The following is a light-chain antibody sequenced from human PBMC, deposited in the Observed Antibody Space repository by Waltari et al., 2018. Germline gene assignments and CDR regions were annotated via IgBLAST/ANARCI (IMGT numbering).Light chain of an antibody. CDR2: GAS. J-gene: IGKJ4*01. CDR3: QQYNNWPLT. V-gene: IGKV3-15*01. CDR1: QLVSSN. Sequence: EIVMTQSPATVSVSPGEGVTLSCRAGQLVSSNLAWFQHKPGQTPRLLIYGASSRATGVPARFSGSGSGTDFTLTISSLQSEDFAVYYCQQYNNWPLTFGGGTKVEIK.